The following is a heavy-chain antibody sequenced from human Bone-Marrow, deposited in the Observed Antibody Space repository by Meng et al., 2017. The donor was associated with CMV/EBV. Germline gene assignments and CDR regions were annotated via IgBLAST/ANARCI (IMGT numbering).Heavy chain of an antibody. CDR1: GFNFPLSW. CDR3: ARSGKMVDLIK. D-gene: IGHD2-8*01. V-gene: IGHV3-15*05. J-gene: IGHJ4*02. CDR2: IRSRNNGGTA. Sequence: GESLKISCAASGFNFPLSWMNWVRQAPGKGPQWIAGIRSRNNGGTAEYAAPVKGRFTISRDNAKNTLYLQMNSLRAEDTAVYYCARSGKMVDLIKWGQGTLVTVSS.